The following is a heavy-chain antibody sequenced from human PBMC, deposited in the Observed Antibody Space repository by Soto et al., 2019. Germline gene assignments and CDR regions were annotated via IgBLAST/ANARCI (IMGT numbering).Heavy chain of an antibody. CDR1: GFTFSSYA. D-gene: IGHD3-10*01. V-gene: IGHV3-23*01. Sequence: GGSLRLSCAASGFTFSSYAMSWVRQAPGKGLEWVSAISGSGGSTYYADSVKGRFTISRDNSKNTLYLQMNSLRAEDTAVYYCAKGPMVRGVVTYNWFDPWGQGTLVTVSS. CDR2: ISGSGGST. J-gene: IGHJ5*02. CDR3: AKGPMVRGVVTYNWFDP.